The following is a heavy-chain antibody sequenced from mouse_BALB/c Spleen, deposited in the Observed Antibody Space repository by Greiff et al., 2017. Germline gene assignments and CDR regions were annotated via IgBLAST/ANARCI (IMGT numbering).Heavy chain of an antibody. Sequence: VKLMESGAELMKPGASVKISCKATGYTFSSYWIEWVKQRPGHGLEWIGEILPGSGSTNYNEKFKGKATFTADTSSNTAYMQLSSLTSEDSAVYYCARIYYGNLAWFAYWGQGTLVTVSA. J-gene: IGHJ3*01. V-gene: IGHV1-9*01. CDR3: ARIYYGNLAWFAY. CDR2: ILPGSGST. D-gene: IGHD2-1*01. CDR1: GYTFSSYW.